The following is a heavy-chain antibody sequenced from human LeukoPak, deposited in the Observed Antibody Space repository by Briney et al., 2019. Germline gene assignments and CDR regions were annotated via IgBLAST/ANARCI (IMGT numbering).Heavy chain of an antibody. D-gene: IGHD6-19*01. CDR1: ADSVSNNSAA. CDR2: TYYRSKWYN. Sequence: SQTRSLTCAIAADSVSNNSAAWNWIRQSPSRGLEWLGRTYYRSKWYNDYAVSVKSRITINPDTSKNQFSLQVNSVTPEDTAVYYCARAPTPIIAVAGSFDYWGQGTLVTVSS. V-gene: IGHV6-1*01. CDR3: ARAPTPIIAVAGSFDY. J-gene: IGHJ4*02.